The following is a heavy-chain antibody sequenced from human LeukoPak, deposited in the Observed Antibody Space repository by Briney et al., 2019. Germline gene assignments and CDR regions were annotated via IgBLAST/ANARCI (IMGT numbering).Heavy chain of an antibody. CDR1: GFTFSSYS. D-gene: IGHD2-2*01. Sequence: GGSLRLSCAASGFTFSSYSMNWVRQAPGKGLEWVSYISSSSSTIYYADSVKGRFTISRDNAKNSLYLQMNSLRAEDTAVYYCAKDGALSTSWYFYCDYWGQGTLVTVSS. J-gene: IGHJ4*02. CDR3: AKDGALSTSWYFYCDY. CDR2: ISSSSSTI. V-gene: IGHV3-48*04.